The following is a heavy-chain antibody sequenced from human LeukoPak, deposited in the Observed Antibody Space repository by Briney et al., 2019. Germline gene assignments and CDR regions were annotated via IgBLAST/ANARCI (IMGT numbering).Heavy chain of an antibody. CDR2: ITGSGGST. Sequence: PGGSLTLSCAASGFTFSSYPMICLRQAPGKGLEGVAAITGSGGSTYHADSVRGRFTISRDNSKETLYLQMDSLRVEDTAVYYCAKGSSSSRPYYFDYWGQGTLVTVSS. J-gene: IGHJ4*02. CDR1: GFTFSSYP. CDR3: AKGSSSSRPYYFDY. V-gene: IGHV3-23*01. D-gene: IGHD6-6*01.